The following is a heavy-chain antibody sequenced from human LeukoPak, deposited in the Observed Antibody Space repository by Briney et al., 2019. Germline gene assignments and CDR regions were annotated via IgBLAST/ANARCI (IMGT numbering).Heavy chain of an antibody. J-gene: IGHJ5*02. D-gene: IGHD1-7*01. V-gene: IGHV3-23*01. CDR1: GFTFSSYA. CDR2: ISGSGGST. CDR3: AKGSGKTGTTGWFDP. Sequence: GGSLRLSCAASGFTFSSYAMSWVRQAPGKGLEWVSTISGSGGSTYYADSVKGRFTISRDNSKNTLYLQMNSLRAEDTAVYYCAKGSGKTGTTGWFDPWGQGTLVTVSS.